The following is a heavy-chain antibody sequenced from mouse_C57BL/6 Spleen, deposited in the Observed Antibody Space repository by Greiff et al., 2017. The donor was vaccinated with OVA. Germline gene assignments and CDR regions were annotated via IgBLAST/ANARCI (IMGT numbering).Heavy chain of an antibody. CDR2: IDPEDGET. J-gene: IGHJ2*01. D-gene: IGHD1-1*01. CDR1: GFNIKDYY. Sequence: VHVKQSGAELVKPGASVKLSCTASGFNIKDYYMHWVKQRTEQGLEWIGRIDPEDGETKYAPKFQGKATITADTSSNTAYLQLSSLTSEDTAVYYCATVVATDYFDYWGQGTTLTVSS. CDR3: ATVVATDYFDY. V-gene: IGHV14-2*01.